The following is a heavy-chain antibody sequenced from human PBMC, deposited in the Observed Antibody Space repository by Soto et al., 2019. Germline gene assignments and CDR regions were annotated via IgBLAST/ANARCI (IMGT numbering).Heavy chain of an antibody. CDR2: IIPTFGTA. J-gene: IGHJ6*02. V-gene: IGHV1-69*13. CDR3: AREGEHRGRGPSSYYGMDV. CDR1: GGTFSSYA. D-gene: IGHD3-10*01. Sequence: ASVKVSCKASGGTFSSYAISWVRQAPGQGLEWMGGIIPTFGTANYAQKFQGRVTITADESTSTAYMELSSLRSEDTAVYYCAREGEHRGRGPSSYYGMDVWGQGTTVTVSS.